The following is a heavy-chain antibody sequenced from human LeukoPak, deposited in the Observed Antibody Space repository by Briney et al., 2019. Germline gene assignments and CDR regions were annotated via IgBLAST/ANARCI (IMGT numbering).Heavy chain of an antibody. D-gene: IGHD3-10*01. J-gene: IGHJ3*02. Sequence: GGSLRLSCTASGFTFSSYWMHWVRQAPGKGLVWVSRINSDGGSTSYADSVKGRFTISRDNAKNTLYVQMNSLRAEDTAVYYCSTGSGHAFDIWGRGTMVTVSS. CDR2: INSDGGST. V-gene: IGHV3-74*01. CDR1: GFTFSSYW. CDR3: STGSGHAFDI.